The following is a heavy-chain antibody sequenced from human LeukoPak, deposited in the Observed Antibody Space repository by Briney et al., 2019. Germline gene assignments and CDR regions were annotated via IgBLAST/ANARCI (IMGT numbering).Heavy chain of an antibody. CDR3: ARGLLYYYYYGMDV. Sequence: ASVKVSCKASGYTFTSYAMHWVRQAPGQGLEWMGGIIPIFGTANYAQKFQGRVTITADESTSTAYMELSSLRSEDTAVYYCARGLLYYYYYGMDVWGQGTTVTVSS. V-gene: IGHV1-69*13. CDR1: GYTFTSYA. CDR2: IIPIFGTA. J-gene: IGHJ6*02. D-gene: IGHD2-15*01.